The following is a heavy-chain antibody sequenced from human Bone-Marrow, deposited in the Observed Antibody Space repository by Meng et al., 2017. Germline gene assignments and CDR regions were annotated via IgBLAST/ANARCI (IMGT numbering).Heavy chain of an antibody. D-gene: IGHD3-16*01. V-gene: IGHV4-31*01. Sequence: GPLQESGPGMVKPPQTLSLPCTVSGASISSGGYYWSWIRQHPGKGLEWIGYIYYSGTTYYNPSLSSLVTISVDTSKNQFSLHLSSVTAADTAVYYCARDIRQGGNIWFDPWGQGTLVTVSS. CDR2: IYYSGTT. CDR3: ARDIRQGGNIWFDP. J-gene: IGHJ5*02. CDR1: GASISSGGYY.